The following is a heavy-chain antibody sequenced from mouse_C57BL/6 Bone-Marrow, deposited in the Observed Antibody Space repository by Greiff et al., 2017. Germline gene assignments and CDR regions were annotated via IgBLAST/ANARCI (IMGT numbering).Heavy chain of an antibody. V-gene: IGHV1-9*01. J-gene: IGHJ1*03. CDR3: ARDGWYFDV. CDR1: GYTFTGYW. CDR2: ILPGSGST. Sequence: LVESGAELMKPGASVKLSCKATGYTFTGYWIEWVKQRPGHGLEWIGEILPGSGSTNSNEKFKGKDTFTADTSSNTAYMQLSSLTTEDSAIYYCARDGWYFDVWGTGTTVTVSS. D-gene: IGHD2-3*01.